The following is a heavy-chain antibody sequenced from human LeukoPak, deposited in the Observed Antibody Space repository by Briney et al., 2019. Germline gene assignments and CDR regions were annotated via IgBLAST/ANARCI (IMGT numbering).Heavy chain of an antibody. D-gene: IGHD5-12*01. CDR2: INPNSGGT. CDR3: ARSPGGRGYDSEFDY. Sequence: GASVKVSCKASGYTFTGYYMHWVRQAPGQGLEWMGWINPNSGGTNYAQKFQGRVTMTTDTSTSTAYMELRSLRSDDTAVYYCARSPGGRGYDSEFDYWGQGTLVTVSS. J-gene: IGHJ4*02. CDR1: GYTFTGYY. V-gene: IGHV1-2*02.